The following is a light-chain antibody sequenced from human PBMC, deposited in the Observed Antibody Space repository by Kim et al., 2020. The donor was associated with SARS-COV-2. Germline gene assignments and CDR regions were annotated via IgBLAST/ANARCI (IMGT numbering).Light chain of an antibody. V-gene: IGLV2-8*01. CDR2: EVY. J-gene: IGLJ1*01. CDR3: TSYAGDNIKYV. CDR1: NSDGGAYNF. Sequence: SDTLSCPGNNSDGGAYNFVSWYPTHPGKAPKLIIYEVYKRPSGGPDRFSGSKSGKPASLTVSGLQAEDEGDYYCTSYAGDNIKYVFGTRTKVTGL.